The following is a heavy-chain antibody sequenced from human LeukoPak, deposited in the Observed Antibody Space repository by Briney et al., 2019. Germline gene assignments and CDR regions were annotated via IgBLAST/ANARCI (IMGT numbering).Heavy chain of an antibody. J-gene: IGHJ5*02. CDR3: AGRSGSYSA. CDR1: AGSISSSSHY. CDR2: IYYRGST. Sequence: PSETLSLTCTVSAGSISSSSHYWDWFRQPPGKGLEWIGSIYYRGSTYCNPSLQSRVTTYVDTSKNQFSLRLSSVTAADTAVYYCAGRSGSYSAWGQGALVTVSS. V-gene: IGHV4-39*01. D-gene: IGHD1-26*01.